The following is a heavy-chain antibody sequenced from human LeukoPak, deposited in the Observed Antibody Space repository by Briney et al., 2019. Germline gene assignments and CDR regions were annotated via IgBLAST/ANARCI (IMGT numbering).Heavy chain of an antibody. J-gene: IGHJ4*02. CDR2: VSYDGSWD. CDR3: TREERGYIPAF. Sequence: GRSLRLSCAASGFTFSNYAMHWVRQTPGKGLEWVAFVSYDGSWDSHSDSVKGRFTISRDDFKNTLYLQMTRLRAEDTAVYYCTREERGYIPAFWGQGTLVTVSS. V-gene: IGHV3-30*01. D-gene: IGHD3-16*02. CDR1: GFTFSNYA.